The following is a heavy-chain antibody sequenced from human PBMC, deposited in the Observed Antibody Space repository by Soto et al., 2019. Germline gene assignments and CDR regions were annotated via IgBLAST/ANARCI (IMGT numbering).Heavy chain of an antibody. CDR3: AYCRSCSDLSL. V-gene: IGHV2-5*02. CDR2: IYLDDDK. D-gene: IGHD6-19*01. Sequence: QITLKESAPTLVKPTQPLTLTCTSSGLSLSTYGVAVGWIRQPPGKALEWLALIYLDDDKDYNPTLNSRHTSTNDTSRSEVDVNITNMGPVDTATDYYAYCRSCSDLSLWVQVTMVAVSS. J-gene: IGHJ3*01. CDR1: GLSLSTYGVA.